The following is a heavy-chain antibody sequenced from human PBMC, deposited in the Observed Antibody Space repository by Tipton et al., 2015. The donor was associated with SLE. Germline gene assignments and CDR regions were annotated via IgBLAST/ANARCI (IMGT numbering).Heavy chain of an antibody. Sequence: TLSLTCTVSGGSITGYYWSWIRQPPGKGLEWIGYIYYSGSTNYNPSLQSRVTISRDPSKNQFSLNLSPATAADTAVYYCARDQVGVGDFDYWGQGALVTVSS. D-gene: IGHD3-16*01. V-gene: IGHV4-59*01. CDR3: ARDQVGVGDFDY. J-gene: IGHJ4*02. CDR1: GGSITGYY. CDR2: IYYSGST.